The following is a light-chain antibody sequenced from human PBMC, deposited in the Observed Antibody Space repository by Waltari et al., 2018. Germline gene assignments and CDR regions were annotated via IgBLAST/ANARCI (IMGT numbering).Light chain of an antibody. J-gene: IGKJ1*01. V-gene: IGKV1-39*01. CDR1: QSISNN. CDR3: QQTYSTWT. Sequence: DIQMTQSPSSLSASVGDRVTITCRASQSISNNLNWYQQKPGKAPKLLIYANSVLQSGVPSRFSGRGSGTDFTLTISSLQPEDFATYYCQQTYSTWTFGQGTAVEIK. CDR2: ANS.